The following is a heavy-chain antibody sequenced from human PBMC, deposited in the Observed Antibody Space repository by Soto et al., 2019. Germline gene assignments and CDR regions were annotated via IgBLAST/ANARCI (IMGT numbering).Heavy chain of an antibody. CDR3: ARIRGWGWLAPNDY. Sequence: QVTLKESGPVLVKPTETLTLTCTVSGFSLSNASMSVSWIRRPPGKALEWHAHIFSYDANSYSASLKNRLTISKNTAKSQVVLTKTKMHPVDTAIYYSARIRGWGWLAPNDYWGQGTRVTVSS. CDR2: IFSYDAN. J-gene: IGHJ4*02. D-gene: IGHD3-10*01. CDR1: GFSLSNASMS. V-gene: IGHV2-26*01.